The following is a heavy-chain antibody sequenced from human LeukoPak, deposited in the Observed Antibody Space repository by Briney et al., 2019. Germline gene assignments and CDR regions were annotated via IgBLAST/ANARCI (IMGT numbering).Heavy chain of an antibody. CDR1: GYTFTSYA. CDR2: INAGNGNT. Sequence: GASVKVSCKASGYTFTSYAMHWVRQAPGQRLEWVGWINAGNGNTKYSQKFQGRVTITRDTSASTAYMELSSLRSEDTAVYYCARRRGYGSGSFYYFDYWGQGTLVTVSS. CDR3: ARRRGYGSGSFYYFDY. D-gene: IGHD3-10*01. V-gene: IGHV1-3*01. J-gene: IGHJ4*02.